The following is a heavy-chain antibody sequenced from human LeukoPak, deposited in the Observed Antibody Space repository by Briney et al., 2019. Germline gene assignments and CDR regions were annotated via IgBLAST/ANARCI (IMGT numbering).Heavy chain of an antibody. CDR1: GYTFTAYY. Sequence: GASVKVSCKTSGYTFTAYYIHWVRQAPGQGLEWVGWINPITGGTNYTQNFRGRVTVTRDTSISTAYMELASLRSDDTAVYYCALTGDLFDYWGQGTLVTVSS. V-gene: IGHV1-2*02. CDR3: ALTGDLFDY. D-gene: IGHD7-27*01. CDR2: INPITGGT. J-gene: IGHJ4*02.